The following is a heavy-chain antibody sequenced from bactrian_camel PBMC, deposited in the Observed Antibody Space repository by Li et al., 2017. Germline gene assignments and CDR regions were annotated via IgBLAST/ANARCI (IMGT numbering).Heavy chain of an antibody. J-gene: IGHJ4*01. CDR3: AAGSGVILPLDSKEYGL. V-gene: IGHV3S53*01. CDR2: IATDSNST. Sequence: HVQLVESGGGSVQAGGSLRLSCAASGSTYSSNYMAWFRQATGKEREGVAAIATDSNSTTYGDSILGRFTISRDNAKNSIDLQMNNLKPEDTAMYYCAAGSGVILPLDSKEYGLWGQGTQVTVS. CDR1: GSTYSSNY. D-gene: IGHD3*01.